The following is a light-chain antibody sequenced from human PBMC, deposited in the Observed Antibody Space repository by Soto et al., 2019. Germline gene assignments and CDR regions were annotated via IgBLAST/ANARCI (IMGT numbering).Light chain of an antibody. CDR1: SSNIGGNS. Sequence: VLTHPPSVSAAPGQKVTISCSGSSSNIGGNSVSWYQQLPGTAPKLLIYDDNKRPSGIPDRLSGSKSGTSATLGITGFQTGDEADYYCGSWDSSLSAYVFGTGTKVTVL. J-gene: IGLJ1*01. V-gene: IGLV1-51*01. CDR3: GSWDSSLSAYV. CDR2: DDN.